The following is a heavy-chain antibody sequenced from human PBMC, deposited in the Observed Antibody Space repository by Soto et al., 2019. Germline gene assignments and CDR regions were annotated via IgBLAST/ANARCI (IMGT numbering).Heavy chain of an antibody. V-gene: IGHV3-23*01. D-gene: IGHD2-15*01. J-gene: IGHJ1*01. CDR2: ISGSGGST. Sequence: GSLRLSCAASGFTFSSYAMSWVRQAPGKGLEWVSAISGSGGSTYYADSVKGRFTISRDNSKNTLYLQMNSLRAEDTAVYYCAKDPRYCSGGSCYFEYFQHWGQGTLVTVSS. CDR1: GFTFSSYA. CDR3: AKDPRYCSGGSCYFEYFQH.